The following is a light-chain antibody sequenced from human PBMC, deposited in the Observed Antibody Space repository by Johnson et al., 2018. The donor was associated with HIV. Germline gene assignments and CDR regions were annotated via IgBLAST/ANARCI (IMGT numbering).Light chain of an antibody. CDR2: EDY. Sequence: QAVLTQPPSVSAAPGQRVNISCSGHSSNIENYFVSWYQQLPGAAPRLLIYEDYKRPSGIPDRFSGSKSDPSATLGLTGLQTGDEADYYCGAWDASLSPHYFFGTGTKVTVL. CDR1: SSNIENYF. J-gene: IGLJ1*01. V-gene: IGLV1-51*02. CDR3: GAWDASLSPHYF.